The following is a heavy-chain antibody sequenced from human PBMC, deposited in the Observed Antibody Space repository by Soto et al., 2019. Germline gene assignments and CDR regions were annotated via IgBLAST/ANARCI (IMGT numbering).Heavy chain of an antibody. Sequence: GESLKISCKGSGYSFTSYWIGWVRQMPGKGLERMGIIYPGDSDTRYSPSFQCQVTISADKSITTTYLQWSSLKASDTAIYYCARLFDTSGWYDYWGQGTLVTVSS. CDR1: GYSFTSYW. CDR3: ARLFDTSGWYDY. CDR2: IYPGDSDT. J-gene: IGHJ4*02. D-gene: IGHD6-19*01. V-gene: IGHV5-51*01.